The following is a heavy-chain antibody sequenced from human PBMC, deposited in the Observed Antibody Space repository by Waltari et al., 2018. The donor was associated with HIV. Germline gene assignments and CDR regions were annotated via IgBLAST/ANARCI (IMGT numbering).Heavy chain of an antibody. CDR2: ITTNINYI. J-gene: IGHJ5*02. V-gene: IGHV3-21*02. Sequence: QLVDYGGGLVRPGESLRLSCAASGFIFKNYAMYWFRQAPGKGLEWVACITTNINYIYYAPSVRGRFTISRDNINDLLFLEMNSLRDEDTAIYYCVRDGGSYSGWYDPWGQGTLVTVSS. D-gene: IGHD1-26*01. CDR3: VRDGGSYSGWYDP. CDR1: GFIFKNYA.